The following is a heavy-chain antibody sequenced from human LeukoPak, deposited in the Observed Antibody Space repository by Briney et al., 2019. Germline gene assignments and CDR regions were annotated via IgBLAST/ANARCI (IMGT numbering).Heavy chain of an antibody. CDR3: ATNSGWYGVS. J-gene: IGHJ4*02. D-gene: IGHD6-19*01. Sequence: GGSLRLSCAASGFTFDDYGMSWVRQAPGKGLEWVSSISSGTSYIYYADSVKGRFTISREDSKNTLYLQLNSLRAEDTALYYCATNSGWYGVSWGQGTLVTVSS. CDR1: GFTFDDYG. V-gene: IGHV3-21*04. CDR2: ISSGTSYI.